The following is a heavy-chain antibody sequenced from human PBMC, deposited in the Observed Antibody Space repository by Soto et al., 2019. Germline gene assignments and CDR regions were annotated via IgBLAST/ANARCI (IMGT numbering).Heavy chain of an antibody. V-gene: IGHV3-30*18. Sequence: QVQLVESGGGVSHPGRSLRLSCEPSEFTFSSYGMHGLRQVPAKGLVWVAVISYDGSNKYYADSVKGRFTISRDNSNNTLYLQMNSLRAEDTAVYYCAKAGQAMGRFRGSDYYGMDVWGQGTTVTVSS. CDR3: AKAGQAMGRFRGSDYYGMDV. D-gene: IGHD3-10*01. CDR2: ISYDGSNK. J-gene: IGHJ6*02. CDR1: EFTFSSYG.